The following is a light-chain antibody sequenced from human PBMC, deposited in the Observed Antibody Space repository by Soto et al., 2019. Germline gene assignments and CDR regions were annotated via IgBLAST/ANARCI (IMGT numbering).Light chain of an antibody. V-gene: IGKV1-12*01. Sequence: IQMTHSPSPVSASVGARVTITSRASQGTSSRLAWYTQKPGKAPELLIYAASRLQIPGPSMFLRSGSGTDFTLNISSVPPEDCASEYCQQAYSFPFTFGQGT. J-gene: IGKJ2*01. CDR3: QQAYSFPFT. CDR2: AAS. CDR1: QGTSSR.